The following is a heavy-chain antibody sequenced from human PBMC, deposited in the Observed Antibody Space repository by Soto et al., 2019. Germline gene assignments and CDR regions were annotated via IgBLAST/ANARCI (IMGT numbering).Heavy chain of an antibody. CDR1: GGTFSSYA. CDR2: IIPIFGTA. Sequence: QVQLVQSGAEVKKPGSSVKVSCKASGGTFSSYAISWVRQAPGQGLEWMGGIIPIFGTANYAQKMQGRVTITADDSTSTAYMELSSLRSEETAVYYCAASWELPRDDAFDIWGQGTMVTVSS. D-gene: IGHD1-26*01. CDR3: AASWELPRDDAFDI. J-gene: IGHJ3*02. V-gene: IGHV1-69*01.